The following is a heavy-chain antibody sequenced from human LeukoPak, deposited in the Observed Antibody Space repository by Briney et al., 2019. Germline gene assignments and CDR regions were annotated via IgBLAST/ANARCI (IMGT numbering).Heavy chain of an antibody. CDR3: ARVAKERVGGVYYFDY. CDR2: IGTAGDT. V-gene: IGHV3-13*01. CDR1: GFTFSDYD. D-gene: IGHD1-1*01. Sequence: GGPLRLSCAASGFTFSDYDMHWVRQATGKGLEWVSAIGTAGDTYYTGSVKGRFTISRENAKNSLYLQMNSLRAGDTAVYYCARVAKERVGGVYYFDYWGQGTLVTVSS. J-gene: IGHJ4*02.